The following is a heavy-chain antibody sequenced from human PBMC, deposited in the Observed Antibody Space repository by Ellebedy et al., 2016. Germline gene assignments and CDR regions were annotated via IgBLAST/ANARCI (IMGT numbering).Heavy chain of an antibody. CDR3: ARGQYGGNSSFDY. D-gene: IGHD4-23*01. CDR2: INHSGST. J-gene: IGHJ4*02. Sequence: SETLSLXXAVYGGSFSGYYWSWIRQPPGKGLEWIGEINHSGSTNYNPSLKSRVTISVDTSKNQFSLNLSPVTAADTAVYYCARGQYGGNSSFDYWGQGTLVTVSS. CDR1: GGSFSGYY. V-gene: IGHV4-34*01.